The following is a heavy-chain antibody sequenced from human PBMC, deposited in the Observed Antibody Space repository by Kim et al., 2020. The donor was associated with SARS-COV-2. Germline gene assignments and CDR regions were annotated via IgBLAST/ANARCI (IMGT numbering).Heavy chain of an antibody. D-gene: IGHD3-10*01. V-gene: IGHV6-1*01. J-gene: IGHJ4*02. CDR3: ARGSGEGGAFDY. Sequence: DYAVSVKSRITINPDTSKNQFSLQLNSVTPEDTAVYYCARGSGEGGAFDYWGQGTLVTVSS.